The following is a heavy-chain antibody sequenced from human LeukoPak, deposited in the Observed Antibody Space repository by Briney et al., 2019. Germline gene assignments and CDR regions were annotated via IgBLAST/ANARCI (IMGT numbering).Heavy chain of an antibody. D-gene: IGHD6-13*01. J-gene: IGHJ4*02. V-gene: IGHV4-4*07. CDR2: IFGSGNT. Sequence: SETLSLTCSVSGGSIRGDYWSWIRQPAGKGLEWIGRIFGSGNTNYNPSLKSRLTMSVDTSRNQFSLKLSSVTAADTAVYYCVRGVYIAAAQYGYWGQGTLVTVSS. CDR1: GGSIRGDY. CDR3: VRGVYIAAAQYGY.